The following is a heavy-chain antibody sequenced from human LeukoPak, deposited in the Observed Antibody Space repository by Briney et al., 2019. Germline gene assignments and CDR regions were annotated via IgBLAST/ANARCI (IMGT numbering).Heavy chain of an antibody. CDR2: ISSSGTTI. CDR1: GFSFSDYD. V-gene: IGHV3-11*04. J-gene: IGHJ4*02. CDR3: KRGNEGGSFDFDY. Sequence: PGGSLRLSCAASGFSFSDYDMSWIRQAPGKGLEWVSYISSSGTTIYYADSVKGRFTISRDNAKNSLYLQMNSLGAEDTAVYYCKRGNEGGSFDFDYWGQGTLVTVSS. D-gene: IGHD1-26*01.